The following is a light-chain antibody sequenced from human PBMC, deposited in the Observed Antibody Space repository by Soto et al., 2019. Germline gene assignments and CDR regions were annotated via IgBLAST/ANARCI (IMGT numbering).Light chain of an antibody. CDR2: DVS. CDR3: SSYTSSSTDV. V-gene: IGLV2-14*01. Sequence: QSALTQPASGSGSPGQSITISCTGTSSDVGGYNYVSWYQQHPGKAPKLMIYDVSNRPSGISNRFSGSKSGNTASLTISGLQAEDEADYYCSSYTSSSTDVFGTGTNLTVL. J-gene: IGLJ1*01. CDR1: SSDVGGYNY.